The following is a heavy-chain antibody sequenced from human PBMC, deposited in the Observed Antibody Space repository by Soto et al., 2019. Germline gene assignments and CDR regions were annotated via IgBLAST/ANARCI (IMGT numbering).Heavy chain of an antibody. D-gene: IGHD3-22*01. Sequence: PSETLSLTCFVSRYSISSGYYWGWIRQPPGKGLEWIGSIFHGGTTYYNPSLKSRLTISVDTSKNQFSLTLSSVTAADMAVYYCERHADSSSYYYTFDYWGQGSLVTVYS. CDR2: IFHGGTT. J-gene: IGHJ4*02. CDR3: ERHADSSSYYYTFDY. V-gene: IGHV4-38-2*01. CDR1: RYSISSGYY.